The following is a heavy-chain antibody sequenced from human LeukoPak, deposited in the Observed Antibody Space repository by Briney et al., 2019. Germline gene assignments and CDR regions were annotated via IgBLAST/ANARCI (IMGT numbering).Heavy chain of an antibody. Sequence: PGGSLRLSCAASGFTFSDYYMSWIRQAPGKGLEWVSYISSSGSTIYYADSVKGRFTISRDNAKSSLYLQMNSLRAEDTAVYYCARGYCSSTGCSQGDWFDPWGQGTLVTVSS. CDR3: ARGYCSSTGCSQGDWFDP. J-gene: IGHJ5*02. V-gene: IGHV3-11*01. D-gene: IGHD2-2*01. CDR2: ISSSGSTI. CDR1: GFTFSDYY.